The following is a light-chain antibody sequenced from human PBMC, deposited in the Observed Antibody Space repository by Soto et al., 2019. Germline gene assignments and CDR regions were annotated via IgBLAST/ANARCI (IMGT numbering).Light chain of an antibody. CDR1: QSIISY. J-gene: IGKJ1*01. V-gene: IGKV1-39*01. Sequence: DIQMTQSPSSLSASGGDRVTITCRASQSIISYLNWYQQKPGKAPKLLIYATSSLQSGGPSRFSGSGSGTDFTLTISSLQPDDFATYYCQQYNSYWTFGQGTKVDIK. CDR2: ATS. CDR3: QQYNSYWT.